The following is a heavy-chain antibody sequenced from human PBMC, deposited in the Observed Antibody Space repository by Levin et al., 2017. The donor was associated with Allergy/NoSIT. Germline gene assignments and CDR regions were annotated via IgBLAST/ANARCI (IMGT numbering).Heavy chain of an antibody. Sequence: SGPTLVKPTQTLTLTCTFSGFSLSTSGVGVGWIRQPPGKALEWLALIYWDDDKRYSPSLKSRLTITKDTSKNQVVLTMTNMDPVDTATYYCAHIRYGDYVGPWPEDAFDIWGQGTMVTVSS. CDR1: GFSLSTSGVG. J-gene: IGHJ3*02. CDR2: IYWDDDK. D-gene: IGHD4-17*01. CDR3: AHIRYGDYVGPWPEDAFDI. V-gene: IGHV2-5*02.